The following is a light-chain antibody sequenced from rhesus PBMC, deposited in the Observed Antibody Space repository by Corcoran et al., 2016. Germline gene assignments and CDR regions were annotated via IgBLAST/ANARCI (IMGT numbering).Light chain of an antibody. CDR1: QGISSW. V-gene: IGKV1-21*01. CDR3: QQYNNAPFN. CDR2: KAA. J-gene: IGKJ3*01. Sequence: DIQVTQSPSSLSASVGDRVTITCRVSQGISSWLAWYQQKPGEAPKLLLYKAASLQSGVPSRFSGSGFGTDFTLNISSLQPEDFGTYYCQQYNNAPFNFGPGTKLDIK.